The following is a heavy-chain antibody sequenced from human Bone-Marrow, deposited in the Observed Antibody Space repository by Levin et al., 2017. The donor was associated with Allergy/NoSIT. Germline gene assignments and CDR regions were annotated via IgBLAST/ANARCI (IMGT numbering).Heavy chain of an antibody. J-gene: IGHJ4*02. CDR2: ISYDGSNK. D-gene: IGHD6-6*01. V-gene: IGHV3-30*18. Sequence: PGGSLRLSCAASGFTFSSYGMHWVRQAPGKGLEWVAVISYDGSNKYYADSVKGRFTISRDNSKNTLYLQMNSLRAEDTAVYYCAKGGRVIAARLPRYIDYWGQGTLVTVSS. CDR3: AKGGRVIAARLPRYIDY. CDR1: GFTFSSYG.